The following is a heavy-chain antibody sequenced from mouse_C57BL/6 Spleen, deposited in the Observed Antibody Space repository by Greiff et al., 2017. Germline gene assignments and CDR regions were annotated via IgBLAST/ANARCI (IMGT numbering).Heavy chain of an antibody. CDR2: IHPNSGST. D-gene: IGHD1-1*01. V-gene: IGHV1-64*01. Sequence: QVQLKQSGAELVKPGASVKLSCKASGYTFTSYWMHWVKQRPGQGLEWIGMIHPNSGSTNYNEKFKSKATLTVDKSSSTAYMQLSSLTSEDSAVYYCARNPYYGSRDWYFDVWGTGTTVTVSS. CDR1: GYTFTSYW. CDR3: ARNPYYGSRDWYFDV. J-gene: IGHJ1*03.